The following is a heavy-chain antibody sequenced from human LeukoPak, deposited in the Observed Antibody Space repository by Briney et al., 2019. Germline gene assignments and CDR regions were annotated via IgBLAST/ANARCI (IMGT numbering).Heavy chain of an antibody. Sequence: SRPTPGNPTQTLTLTCTFSGFSLSTSGMCVSWIRQPPGKALEWLARIDWDDDKYYSTSLKTRPTISKDTSKNQVVLTMTNMDPVDTATYYCARMRGFSAAGDVFDYWGQGTLV. J-gene: IGHJ4*02. CDR3: ARMRGFSAAGDVFDY. CDR2: IDWDDDK. D-gene: IGHD6-13*01. CDR1: GFSLSTSGMC. V-gene: IGHV2-70*11.